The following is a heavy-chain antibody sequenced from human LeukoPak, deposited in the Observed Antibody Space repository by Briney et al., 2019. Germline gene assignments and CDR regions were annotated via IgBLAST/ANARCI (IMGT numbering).Heavy chain of an antibody. V-gene: IGHV3-9*01. CDR3: AKDIEPYCSGGSCYSMDV. CDR1: GFTFDDYA. D-gene: IGHD2-15*01. J-gene: IGHJ6*02. CDR2: ISWNSGSI. Sequence: PGGSLRLSCAASGFTFDDYAMHWVRQAPGKGLEWVSGISWNSGSIGYADSVKGRFTISRDNAKNSLYLQMNSLRAEDTALYYCAKDIEPYCSGGSCYSMDVWGQGTTVTVSS.